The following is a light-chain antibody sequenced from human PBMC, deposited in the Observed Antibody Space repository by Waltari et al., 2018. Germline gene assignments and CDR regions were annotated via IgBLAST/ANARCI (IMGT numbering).Light chain of an antibody. CDR2: GAS. CDR3: QHYVRLPVT. CDR1: QSISSF. V-gene: IGKV3-20*01. J-gene: IGKJ1*01. Sequence: IVLTQSPGILFLSPGERATISCRASQSISSFLVWYQQKPGQAPRLLIYGASTRATGIPDRFSGSGSGTDFSLTISRLEPEDFAVYYCQHYVRLPVTFGQGTKLEIK.